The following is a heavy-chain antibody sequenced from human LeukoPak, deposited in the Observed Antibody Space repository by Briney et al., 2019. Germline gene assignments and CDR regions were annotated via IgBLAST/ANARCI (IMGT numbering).Heavy chain of an antibody. D-gene: IGHD5-18*01. J-gene: IGHJ4*02. CDR3: ARDLSGVTGYTYGRGIDY. V-gene: IGHV4-34*01. Sequence: SRVTISVDTSKNQFSLKLSSVTAADTAVYYCARDLSGVTGYTYGRGIDYWGQGTLVTVSS.